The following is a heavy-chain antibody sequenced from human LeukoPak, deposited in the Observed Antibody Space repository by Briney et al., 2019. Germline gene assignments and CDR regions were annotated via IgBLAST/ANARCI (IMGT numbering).Heavy chain of an antibody. V-gene: IGHV3-74*01. D-gene: IGHD6-19*01. CDR3: ARASRIAVAGTAFDY. CDR2: INSDGSST. Sequence: GGSLRLSCAASGFTFSSYWMHWVRQAPGKGLVWVSRINSDGSSTRYADSVKGRFSISRDNAKNTLYLQMNSLRAEDTAVYYCARASRIAVAGTAFDYWGQGTLVTVSS. J-gene: IGHJ4*02. CDR1: GFTFSSYW.